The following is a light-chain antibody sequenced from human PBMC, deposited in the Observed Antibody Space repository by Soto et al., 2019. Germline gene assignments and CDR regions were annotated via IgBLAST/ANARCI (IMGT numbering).Light chain of an antibody. CDR2: SND. Sequence: QSVLTQPPSASGTPGQRVTMSCSGSRPNIGSNTVNWYQQFPGTAPKVLIHSNDQRPSGVPDRFSGSKSGTSASLAISGLQSEDEAEYHCAAWDDSLKVVVFGGGTKVTVL. CDR3: AAWDDSLKVVV. CDR1: RPNIGSNT. J-gene: IGLJ2*01. V-gene: IGLV1-44*01.